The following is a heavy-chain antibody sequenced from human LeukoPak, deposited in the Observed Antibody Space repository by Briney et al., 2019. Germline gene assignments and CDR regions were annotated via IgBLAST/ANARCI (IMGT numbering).Heavy chain of an antibody. J-gene: IGHJ3*02. V-gene: IGHV4-39*07. D-gene: IGHD3-22*01. Sequence: SGTLSLTCTVSGGSISSYYWGWIRQPPGKGLEWIGSIYYSGSNYYNPSLKSRVIISVDTSKNQFSLKLSSVTAADTAVYFCARGPYSYDSSGAFDIWGQGTMVTVSS. CDR1: GGSISSYY. CDR3: ARGPYSYDSSGAFDI. CDR2: IYYSGSN.